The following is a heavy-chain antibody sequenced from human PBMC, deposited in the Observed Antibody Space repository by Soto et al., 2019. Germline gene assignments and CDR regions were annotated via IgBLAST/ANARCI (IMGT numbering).Heavy chain of an antibody. CDR1: GFTFNNAW. V-gene: IGHV3-15*07. CDR3: TTDASTVTINWFDP. Sequence: EVQLVEYGGGLVKPGGSLRLSCAASGFTFNNAWMNWVRQAPGKGLEWVGRIKSKTDGGTTDYAAPGKGRFTISRADSKNTLYMQMNSLKTEDTAVYYCTTDASTVTINWFDPWGQGTLVTVSS. J-gene: IGHJ5*02. CDR2: IKSKTDGGTT. D-gene: IGHD4-17*01.